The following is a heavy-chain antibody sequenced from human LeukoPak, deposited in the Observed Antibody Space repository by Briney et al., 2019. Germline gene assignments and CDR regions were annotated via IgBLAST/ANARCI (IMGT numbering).Heavy chain of an antibody. V-gene: IGHV3-23*01. Sequence: GGSLRLSCAASGFTFSSYAMSWVRQAPGKGLEWVSAISGSGGSTHYADSVKGRFTISRDNSKNTLYLQMNSLRAEDTAVYYRAKEGGTDILTGYLDYWGQGTLVTVSS. D-gene: IGHD3-9*01. J-gene: IGHJ4*02. CDR3: AKEGGTDILTGYLDY. CDR2: ISGSGGST. CDR1: GFTFSSYA.